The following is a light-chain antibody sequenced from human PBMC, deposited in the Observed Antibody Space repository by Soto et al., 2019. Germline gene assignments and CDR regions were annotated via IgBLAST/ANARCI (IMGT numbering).Light chain of an antibody. CDR1: QNLKKY. CDR2: TAS. CDR3: QQSFSAPLT. J-gene: IGKJ4*01. Sequence: DIQMTQSPSALSASVGDRVTITCRASQNLKKYLNWYRQKPGKAPDLLIYTASSLQVGFPSRFSGSVSGTDFSLNITSLQPEDSATYFCQQSFSAPLTFGGGTKVEIK. V-gene: IGKV1-39*01.